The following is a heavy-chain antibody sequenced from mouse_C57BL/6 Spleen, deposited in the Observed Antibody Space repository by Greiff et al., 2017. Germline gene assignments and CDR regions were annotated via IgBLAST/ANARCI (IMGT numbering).Heavy chain of an antibody. Sequence: VQLQQSGAELVKPGASVKISCKASGYAFSSYWMNWVKQRPGKGLEWIGQIYPGDGDTNYNGKFKGKATLTADKSSSTAYMQLSSLTSEDSAVYFCARDGITQWYFDVWGTGTTVTVSS. CDR2: IYPGDGDT. J-gene: IGHJ1*03. CDR3: ARDGITQWYFDV. CDR1: GYAFSSYW. D-gene: IGHD2-4*01. V-gene: IGHV1-80*01.